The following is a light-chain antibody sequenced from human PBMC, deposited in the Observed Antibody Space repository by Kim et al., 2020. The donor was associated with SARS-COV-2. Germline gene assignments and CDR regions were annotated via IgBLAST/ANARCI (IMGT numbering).Light chain of an antibody. CDR2: NVT. CDR3: SSFTSSGTFV. J-gene: IGLJ2*01. V-gene: IGLV2-14*03. Sequence: GQSITSSGAGSSGDIGRYNFVTWYQQHPDKAPKLMIYNVTKRPSGVSNRFSGSKSGNTASLTISGLQAEDEVDYYCSSFTSSGTFVFGGGTKVTVL. CDR1: SGDIGRYNF.